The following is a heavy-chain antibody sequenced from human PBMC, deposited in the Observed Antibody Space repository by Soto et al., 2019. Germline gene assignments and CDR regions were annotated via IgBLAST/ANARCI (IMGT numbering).Heavy chain of an antibody. V-gene: IGHV3-30-3*01. D-gene: IGHD6-13*01. J-gene: IGHJ6*02. CDR3: ARDLGQQTVLDYYYGTDV. Sequence: PGGSLRLSCAASGFTFSSYAMHWVRQAPGKGLEWVAVISYDGSNKYYADSVKGRFTISRDNSKNTLYLQMNSLRAEDTAVYYCARDLGQQTVLDYYYGTDVWGQGTTGTV. CDR1: GFTFSSYA. CDR2: ISYDGSNK.